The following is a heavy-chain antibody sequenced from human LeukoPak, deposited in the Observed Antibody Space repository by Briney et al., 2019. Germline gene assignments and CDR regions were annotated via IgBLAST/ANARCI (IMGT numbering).Heavy chain of an antibody. D-gene: IGHD3/OR15-3a*01. J-gene: IGHJ3*02. Sequence: PGGSLRLSCAASGFTFHDYAMHWVRQVPGKGLEWVSGITWNSGSVLYADSVRGRFTISRDNAKNSLYLQMNSLRPEDMAFYYCAKGLGVADLIVDALDMWGQGTMVTV. CDR1: GFTFHDYA. V-gene: IGHV3-9*03. CDR3: AKGLGVADLIVDALDM. CDR2: ITWNSGSV.